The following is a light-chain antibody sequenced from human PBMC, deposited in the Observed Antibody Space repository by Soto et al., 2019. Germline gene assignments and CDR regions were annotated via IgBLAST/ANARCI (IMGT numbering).Light chain of an antibody. Sequence: DIQMTQSPSSLSASVGDRVTITCRASQSINTYLHWYQQKPGKAPKLLIYAASSLQSGVPSRFSGSGSGTDFTLTISSLQPEDFATYYCQQSYSALRAFGQGTKVEIK. CDR2: AAS. CDR3: QQSYSALRA. CDR1: QSINTY. V-gene: IGKV1-39*01. J-gene: IGKJ1*01.